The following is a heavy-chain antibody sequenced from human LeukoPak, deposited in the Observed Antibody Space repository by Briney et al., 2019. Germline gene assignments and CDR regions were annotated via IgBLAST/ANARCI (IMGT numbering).Heavy chain of an antibody. D-gene: IGHD3-3*01. CDR1: GGSISSGGYS. J-gene: IGHJ4*02. Sequence: SETLSLTCAVSGGSISSGGYSWSWIRQPPGKGLEWIGYIYHSGSTYYNPSLKSRVTISVDRSKNQFSLKLSSVTAADTAVYYCARTITIFGALGYFDYWGQGTLVTVSS. CDR2: IYHSGST. CDR3: ARTITIFGALGYFDY. V-gene: IGHV4-30-2*01.